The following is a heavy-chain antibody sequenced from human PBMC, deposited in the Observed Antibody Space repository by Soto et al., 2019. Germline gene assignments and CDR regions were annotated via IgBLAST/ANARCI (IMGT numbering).Heavy chain of an antibody. D-gene: IGHD5-12*01. CDR2: IYHSGYT. V-gene: IGHV4-4*02. CDR1: GGSISSSNW. CDR3: ARGYSGYDRRLDP. Sequence: QVQLQESGPGLVKPSGTLSLTCAVSGGSISSSNWWTWVRQPPGKGLEWIGEIYHSGYTNYNPSLKSRVTISVDKSKHPFSLNLSSVTAADTAVYYCARGYSGYDRRLDPWGQGPLVTVSS. J-gene: IGHJ5*02.